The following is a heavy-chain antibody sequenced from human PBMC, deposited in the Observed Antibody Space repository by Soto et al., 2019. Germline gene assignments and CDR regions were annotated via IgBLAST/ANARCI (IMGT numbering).Heavy chain of an antibody. J-gene: IGHJ4*02. CDR2: ISYDGSNK. Sequence: GGSLRLSCAASGFTFNNYAMQWVRQAPGKGLEWVAAISYDGSNKYYADSVKGRFTISRDTSRNTLFLQMNSLRVEDTTMYYCARSTSGSHFDYWGQGTLVTVSS. D-gene: IGHD1-26*01. CDR1: GFTFNNYA. CDR3: ARSTSGSHFDY. V-gene: IGHV3-30-3*01.